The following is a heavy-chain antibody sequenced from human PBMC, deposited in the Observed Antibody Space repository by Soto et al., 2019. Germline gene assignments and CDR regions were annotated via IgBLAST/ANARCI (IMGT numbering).Heavy chain of an antibody. CDR2: IYYSGST. J-gene: IGHJ4*02. CDR1: GESINSDRYY. V-gene: IGHV4-31*03. D-gene: IGHD3-10*01. CDR3: ARTDYGSGLPDY. Sequence: SETLSLTCTGSGESINSDRYYWSWIRQHPGKHLEWIGYIYYSGSTYYNPSLKSRITISVDTSKHHFSLKLTSVSAEDTAIYYCARTDYGSGLPDYWGRGTLVTVSS.